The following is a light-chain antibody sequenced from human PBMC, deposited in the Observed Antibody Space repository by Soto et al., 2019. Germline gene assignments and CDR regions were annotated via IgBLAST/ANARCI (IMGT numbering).Light chain of an antibody. CDR1: QRVSSSY. V-gene: IGKV3-20*01. CDR3: HQYDSSPLT. Sequence: EIVLTQSPGTLSLSPGERATLSCRASQRVSSSYLAWYQQKPGQAPRLLIYGASSRATGIPDRFSGSGSGTDFTLTISRLEPEDFAVDYCHQYDSSPLTVGGGTKVEIK. J-gene: IGKJ4*02. CDR2: GAS.